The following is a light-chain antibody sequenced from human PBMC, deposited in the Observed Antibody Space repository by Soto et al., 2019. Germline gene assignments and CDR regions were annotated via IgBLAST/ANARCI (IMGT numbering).Light chain of an antibody. Sequence: QSVLTQPASVSGSPGQSITISCTGTSSDVGSYDLVSWYQQHPGKAPKLMIYEVSKRPSGVSNRISGSKSGNTASLTISGLQAEDEADYYCCSYAGSSTSWVFGVGTKLTVL. J-gene: IGLJ3*02. CDR2: EVS. CDR1: SSDVGSYDL. CDR3: CSYAGSSTSWV. V-gene: IGLV2-23*02.